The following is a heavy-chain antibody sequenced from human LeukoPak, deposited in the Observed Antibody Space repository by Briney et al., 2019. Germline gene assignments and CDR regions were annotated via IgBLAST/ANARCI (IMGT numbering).Heavy chain of an antibody. J-gene: IGHJ4*02. Sequence: ASVKVSCRASGFTFTSYAMHWVRQAPGQGLQWMGWITPGDYTNYPQNFQGRVAISWDTSITTAYMDLSRLTSDDTAVYYCARDRYGDGFAHLDYWGQGALVTVSS. CDR1: GFTFTSYA. CDR3: ARDRYGDGFAHLDY. V-gene: IGHV1-2*02. D-gene: IGHD5-24*01. CDR2: ITPGDYT.